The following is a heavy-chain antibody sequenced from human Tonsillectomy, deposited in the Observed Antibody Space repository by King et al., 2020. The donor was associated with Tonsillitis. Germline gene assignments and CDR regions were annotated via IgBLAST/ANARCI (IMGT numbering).Heavy chain of an antibody. CDR1: GFTLNSCG. V-gene: IGHV3-30*18. J-gene: IGHJ5*01. CDR3: AKELLESSIGGSCYAFDS. CDR2: TSYDGRDK. Sequence: VQLVESGGGVVQPGRSLRLSCAASGFTLNSCGIHWVRRAPGKGLEWVAFTSYDGRDKYYADSVKGRFSISRDNSKNTLYLQMNRLKAEDTAVYYCAKELLESSIGGSCYAFDSGGQGTLVTVSS. D-gene: IGHD2-15*01.